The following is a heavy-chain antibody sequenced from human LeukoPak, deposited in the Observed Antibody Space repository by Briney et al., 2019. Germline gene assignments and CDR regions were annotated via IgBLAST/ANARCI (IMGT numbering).Heavy chain of an antibody. V-gene: IGHV3-66*01. CDR1: GFTFSSYA. CDR3: ACRTRWPQVAIDY. J-gene: IGHJ4*02. CDR2: IYSVGAT. Sequence: QAGGSLRLSCAASGFTFSSYAMSWVRQAPGKGLEWVSVIYSVGATYYADSLKGRFTISRANSKNTLYLQMNSLRPEDTAVYYCACRTRWPQVAIDYWGQGTLVTVSS. D-gene: IGHD1-1*01.